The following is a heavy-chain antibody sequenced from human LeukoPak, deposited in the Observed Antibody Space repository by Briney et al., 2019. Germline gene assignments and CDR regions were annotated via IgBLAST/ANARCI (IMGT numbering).Heavy chain of an antibody. CDR3: ASLIWSGYYRPGYFDY. D-gene: IGHD3-3*01. V-gene: IGHV4-34*01. Sequence: PSETLSLTCAVYGGSFSGYYWSWIRQPPGKGLEWIGEINRSGSTNYNPSLKSRVTISVDTSQNQFSLKLSSVTAADTAVYYCASLIWSGYYRPGYFDYWGQGTLVTVSS. CDR2: INRSGST. J-gene: IGHJ4*02. CDR1: GGSFSGYY.